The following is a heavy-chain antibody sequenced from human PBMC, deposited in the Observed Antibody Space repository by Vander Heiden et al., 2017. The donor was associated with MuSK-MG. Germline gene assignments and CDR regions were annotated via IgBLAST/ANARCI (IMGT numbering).Heavy chain of an antibody. D-gene: IGHD2-2*01. CDR3: ARRGVVVPAADYYYYYYMDV. CDR2: INPSGGST. V-gene: IGHV1-46*01. Sequence: QVQLVQSGAEVKKPGASVKVSCTASGYTFTSYYMHWVRQAPGQGLEWMGIINPSGGSTSYAQKFQGRVTMTRDTSTSTVYMELSSLRSEDTAVYYCARRGVVVPAADYYYYYYMDVWGKGTTVTVSS. J-gene: IGHJ6*03. CDR1: GYTFTSYY.